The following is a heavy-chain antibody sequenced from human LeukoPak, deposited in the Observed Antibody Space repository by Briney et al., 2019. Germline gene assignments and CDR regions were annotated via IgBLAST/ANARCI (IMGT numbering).Heavy chain of an antibody. CDR1: GFTFSNYA. CDR3: AKVSDSNGWYYDY. Sequence: GGSLRLSCVASGFTFSNYAMSWVRQPPGKGQQWVSGISASGGSTYYADSVKGRFSMSRDNSKNTLFLQMNTLRAEDTAIYYCAKVSDSNGWYYDYWGQGTQVTVSS. J-gene: IGHJ4*02. D-gene: IGHD6-19*01. V-gene: IGHV3-23*01. CDR2: ISASGGST.